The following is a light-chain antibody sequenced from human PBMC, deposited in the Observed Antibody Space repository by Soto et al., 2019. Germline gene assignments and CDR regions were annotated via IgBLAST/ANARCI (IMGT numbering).Light chain of an antibody. Sequence: IVLTQSPATLSSSPGERATLSCGASQTVSSSYLGWYQQKPGQAPRLLIYGASNRATGIPDRFSGSGSGTDFTLTISSLQPEDFATYYCQQSYSTRSLGFGGGTKVDI. CDR1: QTVSSSY. V-gene: IGKV3D-20*02. CDR3: QQSYSTRSLG. CDR2: GAS. J-gene: IGKJ4*01.